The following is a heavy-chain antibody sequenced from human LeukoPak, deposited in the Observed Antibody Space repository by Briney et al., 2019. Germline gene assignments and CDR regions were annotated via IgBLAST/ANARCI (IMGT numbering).Heavy chain of an antibody. CDR2: INGDGSEI. CDR1: GFTFSTSW. Sequence: GGSLRLSCAASGFTFSTSWMTWVRQAPGKGLEWVASINGDGSEIHYVDSVKGRFTISRDNAKNSLYLQMNSLRAEDTAVYYCASHPAAAYYYYMDVWGKGTTVTVSS. J-gene: IGHJ6*03. CDR3: ASHPAAAYYYYMDV. V-gene: IGHV3-7*01. D-gene: IGHD6-13*01.